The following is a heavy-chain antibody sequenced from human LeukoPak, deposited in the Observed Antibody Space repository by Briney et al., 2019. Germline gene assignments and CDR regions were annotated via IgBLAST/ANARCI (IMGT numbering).Heavy chain of an antibody. V-gene: IGHV3-74*01. CDR2: INSDGSST. CDR1: GFTFSSYW. Sequence: GGSLRLSCAASGFTFSSYWIHWVRQAPGKGLVWVSRINSDGSSTTYADSVKGRFTISRDNAKDTLYLQMNSLRAEDTAVYYCARVAGSYAAPDYWGQGTLVTVSS. D-gene: IGHD3-16*01. CDR3: ARVAGSYAAPDY. J-gene: IGHJ4*02.